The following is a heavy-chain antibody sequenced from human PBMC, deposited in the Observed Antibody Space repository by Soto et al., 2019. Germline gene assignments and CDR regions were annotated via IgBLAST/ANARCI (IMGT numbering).Heavy chain of an antibody. Sequence: EVQLVESGGGLVQPGGSLRLSCAASGFTFSDYDIHWVRQAAGKGLEWVSGIAISGDTNYAGSVTGRFTISRENARNSVYLQMNSLRAGDTAGYYCARERGTTGIWYFDLWGRGTLVTVSS. J-gene: IGHJ2*01. CDR3: ARERGTTGIWYFDL. V-gene: IGHV3-13*01. CDR2: IAISGDT. CDR1: GFTFSDYD. D-gene: IGHD1-7*01.